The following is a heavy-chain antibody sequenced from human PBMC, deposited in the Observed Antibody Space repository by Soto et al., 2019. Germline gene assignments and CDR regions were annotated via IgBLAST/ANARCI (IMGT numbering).Heavy chain of an antibody. CDR1: GYTFTSYA. J-gene: IGHJ6*02. V-gene: IGHV1-3*01. CDR3: ARDQLKQRYYYYGMNV. Sequence: GASVKVSCKASGYTFTSYAMHWVRQAPGQRLEWMGWINAGNGNTKYSQKFQGRVTITRDTSASTAYMELSSLRSEDTAVYYCARDQLKQRYYYYGMNVWGQGTTVTVSS. CDR2: INAGNGNT. D-gene: IGHD5-18*01.